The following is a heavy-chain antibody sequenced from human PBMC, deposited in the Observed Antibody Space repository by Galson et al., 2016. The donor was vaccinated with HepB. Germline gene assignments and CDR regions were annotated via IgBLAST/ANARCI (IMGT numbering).Heavy chain of an antibody. CDR1: GYRFSAYY. J-gene: IGHJ4*02. CDR3: ARDGEEYSYGSGGYSALGY. V-gene: IGHV1-2*06. CDR2: INADSGAT. Sequence: SVKVSCKASGYRFSAYYIHWVRQAPGQGLEWVGRINADSGATYYAPKLQGRVSMSRDTSIITAYMELSSLTSDDTAIYFCARDGEEYSYGSGGYSALGYWGQGTLVTGSS. D-gene: IGHD3-22*01.